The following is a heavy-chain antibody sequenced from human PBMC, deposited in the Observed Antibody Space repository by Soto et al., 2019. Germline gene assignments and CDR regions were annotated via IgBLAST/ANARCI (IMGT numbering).Heavy chain of an antibody. CDR1: GYTFTTFG. CDR2: ISGHNGNP. D-gene: IGHD3-22*01. J-gene: IGHJ4*02. CDR3: ARVHVVGVVITNARGFAY. Sequence: QVHLVQSGAEVKEPGASVRVSCEASGYTFTTFGINWVRQAPGQGIEWMGWISGHNGNPKYAQKFQGRVPMTIDAPTSIAPMELRSLTSDDTAVYYCARVHVVGVVITNARGFAYWGQGTRVTVSS. V-gene: IGHV1-18*01.